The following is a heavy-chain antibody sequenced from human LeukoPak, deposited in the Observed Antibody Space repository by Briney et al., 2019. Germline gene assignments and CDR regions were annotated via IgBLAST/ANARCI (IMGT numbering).Heavy chain of an antibody. CDR1: GDSIGDYY. V-gene: IGHV4-59*08. D-gene: IGHD2/OR15-2a*01. CDR3: ARHHFMAPFHY. CDR2: IYRSGHT. J-gene: IGHJ4*02. Sequence: PSETLSLTYTVSGDSIGDYYWSWIRQPPGKGLEWIGYIYRSGHTHSNPSLKSRVTISVDTSKNQFSLKLSSVTVADTAVYYCARHHFMAPFHYWGQGTLVTVSS.